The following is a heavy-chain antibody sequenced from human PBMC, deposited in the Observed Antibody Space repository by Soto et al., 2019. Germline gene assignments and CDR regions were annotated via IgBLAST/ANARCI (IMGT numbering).Heavy chain of an antibody. Sequence: PGGSLRLSCAGSGFTFSNAWMNWVRQAPGEGLEWLGRIKSKADGETTEYAAPVTGRFTISRDDSKNTVYLQMNNLKTEDTAVYYCTTGLEDSSGSNWFDPWGQGTLVTVSS. J-gene: IGHJ5*02. CDR2: IKSKADGETT. V-gene: IGHV3-15*01. CDR1: GFTFSNAW. D-gene: IGHD3-22*01. CDR3: TTGLEDSSGSNWFDP.